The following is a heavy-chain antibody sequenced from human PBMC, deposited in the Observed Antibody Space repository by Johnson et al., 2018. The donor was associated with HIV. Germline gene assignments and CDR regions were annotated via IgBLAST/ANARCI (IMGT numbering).Heavy chain of an antibody. D-gene: IGHD1-26*01. CDR1: GFIFNTFG. CDR3: ARERSGSYFVDAFDI. Sequence: QVQLVESGGGVVQPGGSLRLSCAASGFIFNTFGMHWVRQAPGKGLEWVAFIRYDGSIQYYADSVQGRFTISRDNSKNTLYLQMNSLRAEDTAVYYCARERSGSYFVDAFDIWGQGTMGTGSS. J-gene: IGHJ3*02. CDR2: IRYDGSIQ. V-gene: IGHV3-30*02.